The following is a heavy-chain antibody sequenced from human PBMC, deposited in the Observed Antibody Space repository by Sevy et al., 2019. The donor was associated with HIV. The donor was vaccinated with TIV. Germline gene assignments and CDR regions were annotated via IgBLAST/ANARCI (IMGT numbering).Heavy chain of an antibody. Sequence: SETLSLTCTVSGGSISSGGYYWSWIRQHPGMGLEWIGYIYYSGSTYYNPSLKSRVTISVDTSKNQFSLKLNSVTAADTAVYYCARVVGDGYNLYYFDYWGQGTLVTVSS. D-gene: IGHD1-26*01. J-gene: IGHJ4*02. V-gene: IGHV4-31*03. CDR2: IYYSGST. CDR3: ARVVGDGYNLYYFDY. CDR1: GGSISSGGYY.